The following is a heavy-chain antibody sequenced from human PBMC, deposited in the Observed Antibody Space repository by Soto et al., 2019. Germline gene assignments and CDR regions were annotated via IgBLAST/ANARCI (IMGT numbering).Heavy chain of an antibody. CDR2: ISYDGRNQ. V-gene: IGHV3-30-3*01. Sequence: AGGYPRLSCAASVFTFTSYAMHWVRKGPGKGLEWEAAISYDGRNQYYADSVKGRFTIYRANSETTRYLQMNSLRAEATAVYYFARCDRASFGVVLYSLDTWGQGTLVTVSS. CDR1: VFTFTSYA. D-gene: IGHD3-3*01. J-gene: IGHJ5*02. CDR3: ARCDRASFGVVLYSLDT.